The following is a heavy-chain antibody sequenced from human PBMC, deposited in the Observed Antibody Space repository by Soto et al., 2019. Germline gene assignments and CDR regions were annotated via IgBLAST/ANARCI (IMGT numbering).Heavy chain of an antibody. Sequence: GGSHRVSCAASGFTFSNHAMSWVRQAPGKGLQWVSAISGSGGSTYYADSVKGRFTISRDNSKNTLYLQMNSLRAEDTSVYYCAPYSSSSGKLGYWGQGTLVTVSS. D-gene: IGHD6-6*01. J-gene: IGHJ4*02. CDR2: ISGSGGST. CDR3: APYSSSSGKLGY. CDR1: GFTFSNHA. V-gene: IGHV3-23*01.